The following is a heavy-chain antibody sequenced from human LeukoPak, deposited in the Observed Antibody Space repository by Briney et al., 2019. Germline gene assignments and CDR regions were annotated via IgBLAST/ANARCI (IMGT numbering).Heavy chain of an antibody. Sequence: VASVKVSCKASGLTFSTSAMQWVRQTRGQGLEWIGWTVLGSGDTNYAQSLKERVTITRDMSTSTAYMDVSSLRSEDTAMYYCAAGFSNHGYIYWGQGTLVTVSS. J-gene: IGHJ4*02. CDR3: AAGFSNHGYIY. D-gene: IGHD6-13*01. V-gene: IGHV1-58*02. CDR2: TVLGSGDT. CDR1: GLTFSTSA.